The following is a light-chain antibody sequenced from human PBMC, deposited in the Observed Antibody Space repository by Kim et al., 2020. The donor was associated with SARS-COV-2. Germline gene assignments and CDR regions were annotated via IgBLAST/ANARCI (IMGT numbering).Light chain of an antibody. V-gene: IGLV1-44*01. CDR2: SNN. CDR1: SSNIGSNI. Sequence: GLRVTISCSGSSSNIGSNIVNWYQQFPGTAPKLLIYSNNQRPSGVPDRFSASKSGTSACLAISGLQSEDEADYYCAAWDDSLNGVIFGGGTQLTVL. CDR3: AAWDDSLNGVI. J-gene: IGLJ2*01.